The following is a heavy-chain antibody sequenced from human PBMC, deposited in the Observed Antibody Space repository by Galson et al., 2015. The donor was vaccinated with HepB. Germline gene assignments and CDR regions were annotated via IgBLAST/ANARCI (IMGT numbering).Heavy chain of an antibody. CDR2: ISGSGVTT. V-gene: IGHV3-23*01. D-gene: IGHD2-2*02. J-gene: IGHJ4*02. CDR3: AKGLSTSTYTGLDY. Sequence: SLRLSCAASGFTFRSYAMGWVRQAPGKGLEWVSGISGSGVTTNYADSVKGRFTISRDSSKNTLYLQMHSLRADDTAVYYCAKGLSTSTYTGLDYWGQGTLVTVSS. CDR1: GFTFRSYA.